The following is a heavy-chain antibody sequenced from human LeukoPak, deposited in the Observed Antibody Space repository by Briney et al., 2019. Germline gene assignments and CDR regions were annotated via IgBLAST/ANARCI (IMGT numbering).Heavy chain of an antibody. CDR2: ISGSGGST. Sequence: GGSLRLSCAASGFTFSSYAMSWVRQAPGKGLEWVSAISGSGGSTYYADPVKGRFTISRDNSKNTLYLQMNSLRAEDTAVYYCARTQLGYCSSTSCPRGYFDYWGQGTLVTVSS. CDR1: GFTFSSYA. CDR3: ARTQLGYCSSTSCPRGYFDY. D-gene: IGHD2-2*01. V-gene: IGHV3-23*01. J-gene: IGHJ4*02.